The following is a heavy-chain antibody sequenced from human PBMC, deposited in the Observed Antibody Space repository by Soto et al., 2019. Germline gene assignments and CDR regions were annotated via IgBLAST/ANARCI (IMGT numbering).Heavy chain of an antibody. CDR2: INPNGGAT. CDR3: ARGISGPYTPLAF. Sequence: ASVKVSCKASGDGFTSYYLHWVRQAPGQGLEWLGMINPNGGATAYAQNFQGRVSMTTDMSTSTVFMDLSSLRFDDTAVYYCARGISGPYTPLAFWAQGALVP. V-gene: IGHV1-46*01. D-gene: IGHD5-12*01. J-gene: IGHJ1*01. CDR1: GDGFTSYY.